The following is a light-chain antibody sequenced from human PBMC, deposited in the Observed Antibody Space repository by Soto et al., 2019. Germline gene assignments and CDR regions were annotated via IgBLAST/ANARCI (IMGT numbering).Light chain of an antibody. CDR3: QQSYSSPLT. J-gene: IGKJ4*01. CDR2: AAS. CDR1: QSINSL. V-gene: IGKV1-39*01. Sequence: DIQMTQSPSSLSASVGDRVTITCRASQSINSLLHWYQQMPGKAPTLLIYAASYLQSGVPSRFSCNGSGADITLTISSLQPEDFATYYCQQSYSSPLTFGGGTKVEI.